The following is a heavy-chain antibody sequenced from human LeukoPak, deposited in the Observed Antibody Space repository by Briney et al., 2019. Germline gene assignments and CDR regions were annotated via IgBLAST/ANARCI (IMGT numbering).Heavy chain of an antibody. Sequence: PSGTLSLTCAVSGDSISSNHWWSWVRQPPGEGLGWIGEIHHSGSTNYNPSLKSRVTISVDTSRNQFSLKLSSVTAADTAVYYCARSGGYGSGISYWGQGTLVTVSS. CDR3: ARSGGYGSGISY. D-gene: IGHD3-10*01. V-gene: IGHV4-4*02. J-gene: IGHJ4*02. CDR2: IHHSGST. CDR1: GDSISSNHW.